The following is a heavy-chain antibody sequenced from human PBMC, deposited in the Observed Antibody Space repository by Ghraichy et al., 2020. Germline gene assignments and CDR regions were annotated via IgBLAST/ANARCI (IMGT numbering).Heavy chain of an antibody. V-gene: IGHV3-23*01. CDR1: GFTFSSYA. Sequence: GGSLRLSCAASGFTFSSYAMSWVRQTPGKGLEWVSGVSGSGGSTYHADSVKGRFTISRDNSKNTLYLQMNNLGAEDTAVYYCAKGHHPNYYDSSTYLYAFDIWGQGTMVTVSS. J-gene: IGHJ3*02. D-gene: IGHD3-22*01. CDR3: AKGHHPNYYDSSTYLYAFDI. CDR2: VSGSGGST.